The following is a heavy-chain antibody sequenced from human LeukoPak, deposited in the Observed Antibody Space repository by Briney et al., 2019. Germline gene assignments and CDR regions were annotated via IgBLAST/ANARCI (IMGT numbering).Heavy chain of an antibody. CDR3: ARAPSLGYYDSSGYVDY. CDR1: GYTFTSYY. Sequence: GASVKVSCKASGYTFTSYYMHWVRQAPGQGLEWMGIINPSGGSTSYAQKFQGRVTMTRDTSTSTVYMELSSLRSEDTAVYYCARAPSLGYYDSSGYVDYWGQGTLVTVSS. CDR2: INPSGGST. D-gene: IGHD3-22*01. J-gene: IGHJ4*02. V-gene: IGHV1-46*01.